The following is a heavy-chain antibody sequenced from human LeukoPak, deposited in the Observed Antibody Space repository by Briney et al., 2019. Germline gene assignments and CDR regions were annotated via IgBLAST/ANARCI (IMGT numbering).Heavy chain of an antibody. CDR1: GFTFSSYA. Sequence: PGGSLRLSCAASGFTFSSYAMSWVRQAPGEGLEWVSSIRDSGGRTYYADSVKGRFTISRDNSKNSLYLQMNSLRAEDTAVYYCARDLRSTRPSAFDYWGQGTLVTVSS. D-gene: IGHD6-6*01. CDR3: ARDLRSTRPSAFDY. J-gene: IGHJ4*02. CDR2: IRDSGGRT. V-gene: IGHV3-23*01.